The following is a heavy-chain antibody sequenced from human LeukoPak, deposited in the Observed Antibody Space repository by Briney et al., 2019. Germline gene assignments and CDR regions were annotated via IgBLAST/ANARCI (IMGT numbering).Heavy chain of an antibody. V-gene: IGHV4-39*01. CDR1: GGSISNTNYY. CDR3: ARQGSSSFVNYYYYGMDV. D-gene: IGHD6-13*01. J-gene: IGHJ6*02. Sequence: SETLSLTCTVSGGSISNTNYYWDWIRQPPGKGLEWIGSIYYSGSTYYNPSLKSRVTISVDTSKNQFSLKLSSVTAADTAVYYCARQGSSSFVNYYYYGMDVWGQGTTVTVSS. CDR2: IYYSGST.